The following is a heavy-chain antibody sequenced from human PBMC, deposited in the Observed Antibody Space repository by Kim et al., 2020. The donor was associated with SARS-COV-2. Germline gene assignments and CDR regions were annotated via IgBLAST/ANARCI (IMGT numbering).Heavy chain of an antibody. Sequence: GGSLRLSCTASGFTFTSYWMHWVRQAPGKGLVWVSYVNSGGSSTGYADSLKGRFTISRDIAKNSPYLHMYSLSVEDTAVYYCARGHGSGTNYLRQGIRVT. J-gene: IGHJ4*02. CDR3: ARGHGSGTNY. CDR1: GFTFTSYW. CDR2: VNSGGSST. V-gene: IGHV3-74*01. D-gene: IGHD3-10*01.